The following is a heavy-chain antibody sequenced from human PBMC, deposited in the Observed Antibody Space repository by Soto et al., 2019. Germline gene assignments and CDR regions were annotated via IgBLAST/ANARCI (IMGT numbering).Heavy chain of an antibody. Sequence: QVQLVQSGAEVKKPGSSVKVSCKASGGTFKNYAFNWVRQAPGQGLEWMGMIIPVFGTPNYAQKFQGRVTIAADEFTGTAYMDLNSLRSEDTAVYFCAMWPRFYYYGMDVWGQGTTVTVSS. CDR3: AMWPRFYYYGMDV. D-gene: IGHD3-3*01. CDR1: GGTFKNYA. CDR2: IIPVFGTP. V-gene: IGHV1-69*18. J-gene: IGHJ6*02.